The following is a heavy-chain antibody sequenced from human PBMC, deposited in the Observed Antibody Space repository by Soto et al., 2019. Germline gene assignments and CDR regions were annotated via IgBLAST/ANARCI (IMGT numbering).Heavy chain of an antibody. Sequence: GGSLRLSCAASGFTFSSYSMNWVRQAPGKGLEWVSSISSSSSYIYYADSVKGRFTISRDNAKNSLYLQMNSLRAEDTAVYYCARIRLGYDAFDIWGQETMVTVSS. V-gene: IGHV3-21*01. CDR1: GFTFSSYS. D-gene: IGHD2-15*01. CDR2: ISSSSSYI. J-gene: IGHJ3*02. CDR3: ARIRLGYDAFDI.